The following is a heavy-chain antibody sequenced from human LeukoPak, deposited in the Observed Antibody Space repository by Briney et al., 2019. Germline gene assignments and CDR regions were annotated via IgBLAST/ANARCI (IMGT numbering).Heavy chain of an antibody. J-gene: IGHJ4*02. D-gene: IGHD3-9*01. CDR3: ARHGLLRYFAGRQAYYFDY. CDR2: INHSGST. CDR1: GGSFNDYS. V-gene: IGHV4-34*01. Sequence: SETLSLTCAVYGGSFNDYSWTWIRQPPGKGLEWIGDINHSGSTNYNPSLKSRVTISVDTSKKQFSLKLNSVTAADTAVYYCARHGLLRYFAGRQAYYFDYWGQGTLVTVSS.